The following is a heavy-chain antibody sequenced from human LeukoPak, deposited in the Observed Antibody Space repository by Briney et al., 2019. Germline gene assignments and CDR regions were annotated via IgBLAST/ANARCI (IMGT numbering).Heavy chain of an antibody. V-gene: IGHV4-30-2*01. CDR1: GGSISSGGYS. Sequence: PSETLSLTCAVSGGSISSGGYSWSWIRQPPGKGLEWIGYIYHSGSTYYNPSLKSRVTISVDRSKNQFSLKLSSVTAADTAVYYCARGSGYSGYDSGLDYWGQGILVTVSS. D-gene: IGHD5-12*01. CDR2: IYHSGST. J-gene: IGHJ4*02. CDR3: ARGSGYSGYDSGLDY.